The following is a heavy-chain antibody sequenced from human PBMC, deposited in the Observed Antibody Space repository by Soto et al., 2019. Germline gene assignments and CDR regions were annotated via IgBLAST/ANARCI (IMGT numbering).Heavy chain of an antibody. Sequence: QVQLQESGPGLVKPSQTLSLTCTVSGGSISSGDYYWSWIRQPPGKGLEWIGYIYYSGSTYYNPSLKSRVTISVETSKNQFSLKLSSVTAADTAVYYCARERFVATTLVDYWGQGTLVTVSS. CDR2: IYYSGST. D-gene: IGHD5-12*01. V-gene: IGHV4-30-4*01. CDR3: ARERFVATTLVDY. CDR1: GGSISSGDYY. J-gene: IGHJ4*02.